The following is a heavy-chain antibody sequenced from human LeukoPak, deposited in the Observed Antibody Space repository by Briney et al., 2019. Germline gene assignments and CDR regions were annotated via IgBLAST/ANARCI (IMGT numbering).Heavy chain of an antibody. V-gene: IGHV3-7*05. J-gene: IGHJ4*02. Sequence: GGSLRLSCAASGFTFSSYWMSWVRQAPGKGLEWVANIKEDGRQKYYVDSVRGRLAISRDNPKNTLYLQMNSLRAEDTAVYYCARDNYGGNLDYWGQGTLVTVSS. D-gene: IGHD4-23*01. CDR3: ARDNYGGNLDY. CDR1: GFTFSSYW. CDR2: IKEDGRQK.